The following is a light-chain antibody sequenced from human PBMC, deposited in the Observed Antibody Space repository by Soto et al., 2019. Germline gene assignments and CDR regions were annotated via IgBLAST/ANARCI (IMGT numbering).Light chain of an antibody. CDR2: SNN. V-gene: IGLV1-44*01. CDR3: AAWDDSLSGVV. Sequence: QSVLTQPPSASGTPGQRVTISCSGSSSNIGSNTVNWYQQLPGTAPKLLIYSNNQRPSGVPDRLSGSKSGTSASLAISGLQSEDEAEYYCAAWDDSLSGVVFGGGTKLTVL. J-gene: IGLJ2*01. CDR1: SSNIGSNT.